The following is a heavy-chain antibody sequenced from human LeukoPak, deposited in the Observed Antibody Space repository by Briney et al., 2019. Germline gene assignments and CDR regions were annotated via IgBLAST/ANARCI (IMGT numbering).Heavy chain of an antibody. V-gene: IGHV3-21*01. CDR1: GFTYSSYS. J-gene: IGHJ4*02. CDR3: AREGLYNYGYVYGY. CDR2: ISSSSSYI. Sequence: GGSLRLSCAASGFTYSSYSMHWVRQSPGEGLEWVSSISSSSSYIYYTDSLKGRFTISRDNAKKSLYLQMNSLRAEDTAVYSCAREGLYNYGYVYGYWGQGTLVTVSS. D-gene: IGHD5-18*01.